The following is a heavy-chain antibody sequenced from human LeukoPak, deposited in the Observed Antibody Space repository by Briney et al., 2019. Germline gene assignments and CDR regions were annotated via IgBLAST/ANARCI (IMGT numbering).Heavy chain of an antibody. CDR1: GGSYSGYY. D-gene: IGHD6-13*01. Sequence: PSETLPLTCAVYGGSYSGYYWRWIRQPPGKGLEWIGEINHSGSTNYNPSLKSRVTISVDTSKNQFSLKLSSVTAADTAVYYCARGRSSSWYPFDYWGQGTLVTVSS. V-gene: IGHV4-34*01. CDR2: INHSGST. J-gene: IGHJ4*02. CDR3: ARGRSSSWYPFDY.